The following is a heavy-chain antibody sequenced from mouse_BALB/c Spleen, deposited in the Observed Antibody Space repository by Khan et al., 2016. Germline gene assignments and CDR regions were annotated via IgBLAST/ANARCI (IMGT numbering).Heavy chain of an antibody. D-gene: IGHD1-1*01. CDR2: ISYSGST. V-gene: IGHV3-2*02. CDR1: GYSITSDYA. J-gene: IGHJ2*01. CDR3: ARSNYGSSYITYFDY. Sequence: QLQESGPGLVKPSQSLSLTCTVTGYSITSDYAWNWIRQFPGNKLEWMGYISYSGSTSYNPSLKSRISITRDTSKNQFFLQLNSVTTEDTATYYCARSNYGSSYITYFDYWGQGTTLTVSS.